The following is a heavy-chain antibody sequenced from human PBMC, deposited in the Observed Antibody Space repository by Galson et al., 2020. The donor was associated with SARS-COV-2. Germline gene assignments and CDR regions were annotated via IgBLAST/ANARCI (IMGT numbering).Heavy chain of an antibody. D-gene: IGHD3-3*01. V-gene: IGHV4-59*01. Sequence: SETLSLNCTVSGGSISRYYWSWIRQPPGKGLEWIGYIYYSGSTNYNPSLKSRVTISVDTSKNQFSLKLSSVTAADTAVYYCARAAQTYYDFWSGYYNAPHFDYWGQGTLVAVSS. CDR2: IYYSGST. CDR1: GGSISRYY. J-gene: IGHJ4*02. CDR3: ARAAQTYYDFWSGYYNAPHFDY.